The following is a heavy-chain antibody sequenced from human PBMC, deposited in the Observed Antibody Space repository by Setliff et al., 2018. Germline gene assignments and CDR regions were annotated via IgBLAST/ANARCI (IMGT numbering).Heavy chain of an antibody. J-gene: IGHJ4*02. CDR3: ARTIVGGATRLDY. V-gene: IGHV1-2*02. Sequence: GASVKVSCKASGYTFTGYYMHWVRQAPGQGLEWMGWINPNSGGTNYAQKFQGRVTMTRDTSISTAYMELNRLRSDDTAVYYCARTIVGGATRLDYWGLETLVTVSS. CDR1: GYTFTGYY. CDR2: INPNSGGT. D-gene: IGHD1-26*01.